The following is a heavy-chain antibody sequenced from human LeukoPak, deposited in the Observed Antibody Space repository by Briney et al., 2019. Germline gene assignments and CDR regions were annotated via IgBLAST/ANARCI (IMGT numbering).Heavy chain of an antibody. D-gene: IGHD5-12*01. CDR2: IIPIFGTA. CDR1: GGTFNSYA. Sequence: SVKVSCKASGGTFNSYAITWVRQAPGQGLEWMGGIIPIFGTANYAQKFRGRVTITADESTSTAYMELSSLRSEDTAVYYCARGTSGYDFGNWFDPWGQGTLVTVSS. J-gene: IGHJ5*02. CDR3: ARGTSGYDFGNWFDP. V-gene: IGHV1-69*13.